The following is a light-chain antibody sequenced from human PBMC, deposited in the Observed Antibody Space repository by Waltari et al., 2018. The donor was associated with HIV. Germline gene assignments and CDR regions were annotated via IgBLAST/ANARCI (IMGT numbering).Light chain of an antibody. CDR1: SGDIGGYNY. Sequence: QSALTQPASVSGSPGQSITISCTVTSGDIGGYNYVSWYQQHPDKAPKVLIYDVSSRPSGSSTRFDGSKSGNTASLTSSGLQAEDEAEYYCSSYASGSSIWVFGGGTKLTVL. J-gene: IGLJ3*02. CDR2: DVS. V-gene: IGLV2-14*03. CDR3: SSYASGSSIWV.